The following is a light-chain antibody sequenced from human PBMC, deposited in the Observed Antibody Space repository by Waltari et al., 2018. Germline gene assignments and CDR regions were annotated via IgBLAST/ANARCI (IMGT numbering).Light chain of an antibody. V-gene: IGKV1-NL1*01. CDR1: QGISNS. CDR2: AAS. J-gene: IGKJ1*01. CDR3: QQYYSTRTWT. Sequence: DIQMTQSPSSLSASVGDRVTITCRASQGISNSLAWYQQKPGKAPKLLLYAASRLESGVPSRFSGSGSGTDYTLTISSLQPEDCATYYCQQYYSTRTWTFGQGTKVEIK.